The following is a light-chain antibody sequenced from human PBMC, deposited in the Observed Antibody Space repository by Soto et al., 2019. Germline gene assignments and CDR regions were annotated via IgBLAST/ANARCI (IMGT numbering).Light chain of an antibody. V-gene: IGLV2-14*01. Sequence: QSALTQPASVSGSPGQSITISCTGTSSDVGGYNYVSWYQQHPGKAPKLMIYEVSNQPSGVSNRFSGSKSGNTASLTISGLQADDEADYYCSSYTSSSTYVFGTGTKVTVL. J-gene: IGLJ1*01. CDR2: EVS. CDR3: SSYTSSSTYV. CDR1: SSDVGGYNY.